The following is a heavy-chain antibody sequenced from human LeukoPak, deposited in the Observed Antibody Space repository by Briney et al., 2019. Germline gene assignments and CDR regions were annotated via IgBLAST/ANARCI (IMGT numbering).Heavy chain of an antibody. V-gene: IGHV5-51*01. D-gene: IGHD2-21*02. CDR1: GYNFPRHW. Sequence: GESLKTSCATSGYNFPRHWIGWVRQMPGKGLEYVGVIFPDDSDTRYSPSSEGHVTISADTSINTAYLQWRSLQASDTAMYFCASRVGVAGTFDAFDLWGQGTMVTVSS. CDR3: ASRVGVAGTFDAFDL. J-gene: IGHJ3*01. CDR2: IFPDDSDT.